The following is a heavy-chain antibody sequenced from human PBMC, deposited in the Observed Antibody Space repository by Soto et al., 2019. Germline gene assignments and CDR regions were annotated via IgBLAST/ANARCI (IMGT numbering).Heavy chain of an antibody. CDR2: IYYSGST. CDR1: GGSISSSSYY. D-gene: IGHD6-13*01. Sequence: SETLSLTCTVSGGSISSSSYYWGWIRQPPGKGLEWIGSIYYSGSTYYNPSLKSRVTISVDTSKNQFSLKLSSVTAADTAVYYCASRGGSSSWNGHYYYMDVWGKGTTVTVSS. CDR3: ASRGGSSSWNGHYYYMDV. V-gene: IGHV4-39*01. J-gene: IGHJ6*03.